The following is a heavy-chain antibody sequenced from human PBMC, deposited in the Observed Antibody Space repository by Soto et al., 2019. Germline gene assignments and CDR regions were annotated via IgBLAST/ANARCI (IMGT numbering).Heavy chain of an antibody. Sequence: ASVKVSCKASGYTFTGYYMHWVRQAPGQGLEWMGWINPNSGGTNYAQKFQGWVTMTRDTSISTAYMELSRLRSDDTAVYYCARGVVPAAGRYYYYYMDVWGKGTTVTSP. CDR1: GYTFTGYY. D-gene: IGHD2-2*01. J-gene: IGHJ6*03. V-gene: IGHV1-2*04. CDR2: INPNSGGT. CDR3: ARGVVPAAGRYYYYYMDV.